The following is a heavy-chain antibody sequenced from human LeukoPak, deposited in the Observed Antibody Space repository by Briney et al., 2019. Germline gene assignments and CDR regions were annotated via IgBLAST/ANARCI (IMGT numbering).Heavy chain of an antibody. CDR2: INPNSSYT. CDR3: ARDRLATSGSAFDI. D-gene: IGHD5-12*01. Sequence: ASVKVSCKASGYTFSGYYMHWVRQAPGQGLEWMGWINPNSSYTNYAHKFQGRVTMTRDTSISTAYMELNRLRSDDTAVYYCARDRLATSGSAFDIWGQGTMVTVSS. CDR1: GYTFSGYY. J-gene: IGHJ3*02. V-gene: IGHV1-2*02.